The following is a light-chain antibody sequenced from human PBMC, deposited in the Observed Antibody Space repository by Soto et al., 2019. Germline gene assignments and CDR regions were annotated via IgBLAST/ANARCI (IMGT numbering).Light chain of an antibody. V-gene: IGLV2-14*01. J-gene: IGLJ1*01. CDR1: SSDVGGYNH. CDR3: SSYTSSSTLLYV. Sequence: QSALTQPASVSGSPGQSITISCTGTSSDVGGYNHVSWYQQYPGKAPKLIIYELSNRPSGISNRFSSSKSGNTASLTISGLQTEDEADYYCSSYTSSSTLLYVFGTGTKLTVL. CDR2: ELS.